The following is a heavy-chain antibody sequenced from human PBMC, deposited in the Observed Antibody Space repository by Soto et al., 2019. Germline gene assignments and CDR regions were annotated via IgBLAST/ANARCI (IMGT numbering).Heavy chain of an antibody. CDR3: GRLFLGAESGDRPVDN. J-gene: IGHJ4*02. V-gene: IGHV3-7*03. CDR1: GLTFNNYW. Sequence: GSLRLSCAASGLTFNNYWMTWVRQAPGKGLEWVANIKKDGSDMHDVDSVKGRFTMSRDNVKNSVYLQMNSLRAEETALNYCGRLFLGAESGDRPVDNWRQGTLVTVSS. D-gene: IGHD2-21*01. CDR2: IKKDGSDM.